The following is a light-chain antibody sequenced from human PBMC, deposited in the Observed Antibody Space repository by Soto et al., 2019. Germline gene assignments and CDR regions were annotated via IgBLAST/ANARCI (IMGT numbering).Light chain of an antibody. Sequence: SYALTQAPSVSVAPGKTARITCGGNNIGSISVHWYSQKPVQAPVLVIYYDRVRPSGIPERFSGSNSGNTATMTISRVEAGDDADYYCQVWDNSSAHGVFGGGPQLTVL. CDR1: NIGSIS. J-gene: IGLJ2*01. CDR3: QVWDNSSAHGV. CDR2: YDR. V-gene: IGLV3-21*04.